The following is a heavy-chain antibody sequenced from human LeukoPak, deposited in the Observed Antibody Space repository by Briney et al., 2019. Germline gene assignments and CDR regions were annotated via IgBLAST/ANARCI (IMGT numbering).Heavy chain of an antibody. D-gene: IGHD2-2*01. Sequence: ASVKVSCKASGYSFASYGINWVRQAPGQGLEWMGWISPYNGNKIYAQKVQGRVTMTTDTSTNTAYMELRSLRSDDTAVYYCARDASQLPQYYFDYWGQGTLVTVSS. J-gene: IGHJ4*02. CDR3: ARDASQLPQYYFDY. V-gene: IGHV1-18*01. CDR1: GYSFASYG. CDR2: ISPYNGNK.